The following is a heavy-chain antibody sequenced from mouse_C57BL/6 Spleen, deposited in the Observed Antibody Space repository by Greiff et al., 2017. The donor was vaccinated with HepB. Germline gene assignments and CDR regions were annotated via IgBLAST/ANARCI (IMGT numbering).Heavy chain of an antibody. V-gene: IGHV1-82*01. J-gene: IGHJ4*01. CDR3: ARSPITTVWAMDY. D-gene: IGHD1-1*01. CDR2: IYPGDGDT. Sequence: QVQLQQSGPELVKPGASVKISCKASGYAFSSSWMNWVKQRPGKGLEWIGRIYPGDGDTNYNGKFKGKATLTADISSSTAYMQLSSLTSEESAVYFCARSPITTVWAMDYWGQGTSVTVSS. CDR1: GYAFSSSW.